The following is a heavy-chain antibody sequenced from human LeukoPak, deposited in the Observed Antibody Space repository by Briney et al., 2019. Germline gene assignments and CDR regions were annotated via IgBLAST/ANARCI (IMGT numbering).Heavy chain of an antibody. J-gene: IGHJ4*02. Sequence: PGGSLRLSCAASGFTFSTYEMDWVRQAPGKELEWVSYISSRGSSIYYADSVKGRFTISRDNARNSLYLQMNSLRAEDTAIYYCARAEALKFRDFDYWGQGTLVTVSS. CDR2: ISSRGSSI. CDR1: GFTFSTYE. CDR3: ARAEALKFRDFDY. V-gene: IGHV3-48*03.